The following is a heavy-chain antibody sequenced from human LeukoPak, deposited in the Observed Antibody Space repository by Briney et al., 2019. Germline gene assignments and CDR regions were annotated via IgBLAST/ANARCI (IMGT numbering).Heavy chain of an antibody. V-gene: IGHV3-21*01. D-gene: IGHD2/OR15-2a*01. J-gene: IGHJ4*02. CDR2: ISSSSSYI. CDR1: GFTFSSYS. CDR3: VSFYETY. Sequence: GRSLRLSCAASGFTFSSYSMNWVRQAPGKGLEWVSSISSSSSYIYYADSVKGRFTISKDNAKNTVYLQMNSLRAEDTAVYYCVSFYETYWGRGTLVTVSS.